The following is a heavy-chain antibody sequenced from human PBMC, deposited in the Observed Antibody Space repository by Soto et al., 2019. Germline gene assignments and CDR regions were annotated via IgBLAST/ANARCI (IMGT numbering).Heavy chain of an antibody. V-gene: IGHV1-18*01. Sequence: GASVKVSCKASGYTFTSYGISWVRQAPGQGLEWMGWISPEDGDTNYAQKLQGRVTMTADTSTDTAYMELSGLRSEDTAVYYCATWRGSYFGAEYFQHWGQGTLVTVAS. CDR1: GYTFTSYG. D-gene: IGHD1-26*01. J-gene: IGHJ1*01. CDR3: ATWRGSYFGAEYFQH. CDR2: ISPEDGDT.